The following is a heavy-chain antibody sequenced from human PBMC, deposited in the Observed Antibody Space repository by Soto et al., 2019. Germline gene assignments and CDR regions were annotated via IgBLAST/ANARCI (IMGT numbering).Heavy chain of an antibody. CDR2: INPSGGST. J-gene: IGHJ6*02. CDR3: ARSGGLWFGELSTNYYYYGMDV. D-gene: IGHD3-10*01. CDR1: GYTFTSYY. V-gene: IGHV1-46*01. Sequence: GASVKVSCKASGYTFTSYYMHWVRQAPGQGLEWMGIINPSGGSTSYAQKFQGRVTMTRDTSTSTVYMELSSLRSEDTAVYYCARSGGLWFGELSTNYYYYGMDVWGQGTTVTVSS.